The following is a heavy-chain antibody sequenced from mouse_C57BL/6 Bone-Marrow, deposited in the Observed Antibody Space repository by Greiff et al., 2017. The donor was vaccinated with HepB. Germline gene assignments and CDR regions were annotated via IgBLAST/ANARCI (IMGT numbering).Heavy chain of an antibody. CDR1: GFTFSSYA. CDR2: ISSGGDYI. Sequence: EVKVVESGEGLVKPGGSLKLSCAASGFTFSSYALSWVRQTPEKRLEWVAYISSGGDYIYYADTGKGRFTISRDNARNTLYLQMSSLKSEDTAMYYCTRDHEGYFDYWGQGTTLTVSS. J-gene: IGHJ2*01. CDR3: TRDHEGYFDY. V-gene: IGHV5-9-1*02.